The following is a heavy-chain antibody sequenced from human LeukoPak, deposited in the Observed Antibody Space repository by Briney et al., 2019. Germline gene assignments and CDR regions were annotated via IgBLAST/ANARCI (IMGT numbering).Heavy chain of an antibody. J-gene: IGHJ4*02. CDR3: ASITVDTAMVYFDY. Sequence: SETLSLTCTASGGSISGYYWSWIRQPPGKGLEWIGYIYYSGSTNYNPSLKSRVTISVDTSKNQFSLKLSSVTAADTAVYYCASITVDTAMVYFDYWGQGTLVTVSS. V-gene: IGHV4-59*08. D-gene: IGHD5-18*01. CDR1: GGSISGYY. CDR2: IYYSGST.